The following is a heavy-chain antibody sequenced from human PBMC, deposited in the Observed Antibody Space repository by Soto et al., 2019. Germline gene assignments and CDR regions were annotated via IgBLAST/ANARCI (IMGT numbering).Heavy chain of an antibody. Sequence: QVPLQQWGAGLLKPSETLSLTCAVYGGSFRTYYWSWIRQPPGEGLEYIGEIKHSGSTNYNPSLKSRVTMSVDTSKNQFSLKLRSVTAADTAVYYCARARYCSGGSCYLVYAFDIWGQGTMVTVSS. CDR1: GGSFRTYY. D-gene: IGHD2-15*01. CDR2: IKHSGST. V-gene: IGHV4-34*01. J-gene: IGHJ3*02. CDR3: ARARYCSGGSCYLVYAFDI.